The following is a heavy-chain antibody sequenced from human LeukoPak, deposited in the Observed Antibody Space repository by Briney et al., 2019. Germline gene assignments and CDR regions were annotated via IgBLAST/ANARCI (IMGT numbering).Heavy chain of an antibody. D-gene: IGHD3-22*01. CDR2: INPNSGGT. CDR3: ARDLHIGSSGYYAWYYYYGMDV. V-gene: IGHV1-2*02. J-gene: IGHJ6*02. Sequence: ASVKVSCKASGYTFTGYYMHWVRQAPGQGLEWMGWINPNSGGTNYAQKFQGRVTMTRDTSISTAYMELSRLRSDDTAVYYCARDLHIGSSGYYAWYYYYGMDVWGQGTTVTASS. CDR1: GYTFTGYY.